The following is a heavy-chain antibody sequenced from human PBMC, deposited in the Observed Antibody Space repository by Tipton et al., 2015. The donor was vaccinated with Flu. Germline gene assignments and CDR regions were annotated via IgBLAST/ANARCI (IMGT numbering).Heavy chain of an antibody. CDR2: IYTSGST. Sequence: LRLSCTVSGGPISSGSYYWSWIRQPAGKGLEWIGRIYTSGSTNYNPSLKSRVTISVDTSKNQFSLKLSSVTAADTAVYYCARGGDGYNPIDYWGQGTLATVSS. V-gene: IGHV4-61*02. J-gene: IGHJ4*02. CDR3: ARGGDGYNPIDY. CDR1: GGPISSGSYY. D-gene: IGHD5-24*01.